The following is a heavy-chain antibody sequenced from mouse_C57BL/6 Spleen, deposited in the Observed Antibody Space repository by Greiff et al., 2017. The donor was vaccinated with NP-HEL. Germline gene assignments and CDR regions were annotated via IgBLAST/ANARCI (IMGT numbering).Heavy chain of an antibody. D-gene: IGHD1-1*01. CDR3: ARDYYGSRGGYFDV. CDR1: GYTFTDYN. Sequence: VQLQQSGPELVKPGASVKMSCKASGYTFTDYNMHWVKQSHGKSLEWIGYINPNNGGTSYNQKFKGKATLTVNKSSSTAYMELRSLTSEDSAVYYCARDYYGSRGGYFDVWGTGTTVTVSS. J-gene: IGHJ1*03. CDR2: INPNNGGT. V-gene: IGHV1-22*01.